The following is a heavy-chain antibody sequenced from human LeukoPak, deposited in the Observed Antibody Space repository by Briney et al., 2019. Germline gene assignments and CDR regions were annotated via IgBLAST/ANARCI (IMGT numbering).Heavy chain of an antibody. CDR1: GYTFTCYY. CDR3: ARGAEMATIDDDAFDI. V-gene: IGHV1-46*01. J-gene: IGHJ3*02. CDR2: INPSGGST. Sequence: ASVKVSCKASGYTFTCYYMHWVRQAPGQGLEWMGIINPSGGSTSYAQKFQGRVTMTRDTSTSTVYMELSSLRSEDTAVYYCARGAEMATIDDDAFDIWGQGTMVTVSS. D-gene: IGHD5-24*01.